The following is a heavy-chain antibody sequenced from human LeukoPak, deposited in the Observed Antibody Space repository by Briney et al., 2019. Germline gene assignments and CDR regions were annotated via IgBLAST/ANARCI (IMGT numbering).Heavy chain of an antibody. CDR1: GGSITNLNYY. Sequence: SQTLSLTCTVSGGSITNLNYYWTWIRQPAGKRLEWIGRIYTSGGTNYNPSLKSRVTISVDTSKNQFSLKLSSVTAADTAVYYCTRSSGWRSPLAYWGQGTLVTVSS. J-gene: IGHJ4*02. CDR3: TRSSGWRSPLAY. V-gene: IGHV4-61*02. D-gene: IGHD6-19*01. CDR2: IYTSGGT.